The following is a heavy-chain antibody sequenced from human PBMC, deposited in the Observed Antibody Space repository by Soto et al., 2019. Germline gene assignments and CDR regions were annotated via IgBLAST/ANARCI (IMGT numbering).Heavy chain of an antibody. V-gene: IGHV4-39*01. CDR1: GGSISSSSYY. Sequence: QLQLQESGPGLVKPSETLSLTCTVSGGSISSSSYYWGWIRQPPGKGLEWIGSIYYSGSTYYNPSLKSRVXXAXDXXKNQFSLKPSSVTAADTAVYYCARPSRWSGRGFDYWGQGTLVTVSS. D-gene: IGHD1-26*01. CDR3: ARPSRWSGRGFDY. J-gene: IGHJ4*02. CDR2: IYYSGST.